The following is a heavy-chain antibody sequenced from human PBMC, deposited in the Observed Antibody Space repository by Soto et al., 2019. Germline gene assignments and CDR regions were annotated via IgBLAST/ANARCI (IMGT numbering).Heavy chain of an antibody. Sequence: SVKVSCKASGYTFTSYGISWVRQAPGQGLEWMGWISAYNGSTNYAQKLQGRVTMTTDTSTSTAYMELRSLRSDDTAVYYCARDWDIVVVVAATPNPGFDYWGQGTLVTVSS. CDR1: GYTFTSYG. CDR2: ISAYNGST. J-gene: IGHJ4*02. D-gene: IGHD2-15*01. V-gene: IGHV1-18*01. CDR3: ARDWDIVVVVAATPNPGFDY.